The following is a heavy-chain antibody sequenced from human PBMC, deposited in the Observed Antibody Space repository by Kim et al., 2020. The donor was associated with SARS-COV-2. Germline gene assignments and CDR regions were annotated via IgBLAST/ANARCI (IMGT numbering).Heavy chain of an antibody. J-gene: IGHJ4*02. CDR3: ARGTPVAGTDF. CDR2: INHSGST. D-gene: IGHD6-19*01. CDR1: GGSFSNYA. V-gene: IGHV4-34*01. Sequence: AVYGGSFSNYAGSWTRQPPGKGLEWIGEINHSGSTNYNPSLKSRVTISVDASKSQFSLKLTSVTAADTAVYYCARGTPVAGTDFWGQGTLAT.